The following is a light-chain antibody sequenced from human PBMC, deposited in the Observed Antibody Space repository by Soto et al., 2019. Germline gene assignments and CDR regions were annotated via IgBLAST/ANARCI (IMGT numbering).Light chain of an antibody. J-gene: IGLJ3*02. CDR3: SSYTGSGPDGV. Sequence: QSALTQPASVSGSPGQSITISCTGTTSDVGGYNYVSWYQQHPGKAPKLMIYEVTNRPSGISNRFSGSKAGNTSSLTSSGVRAEDEGDDCCSSYTGSGPDGVFGGGTTLTLL. V-gene: IGLV2-14*01. CDR1: TSDVGGYNY. CDR2: EVT.